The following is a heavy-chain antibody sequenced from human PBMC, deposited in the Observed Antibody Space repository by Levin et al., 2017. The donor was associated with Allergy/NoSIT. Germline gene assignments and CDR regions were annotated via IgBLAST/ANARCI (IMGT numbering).Heavy chain of an antibody. J-gene: IGHJ4*02. V-gene: IGHV1-18*01. Sequence: GESLKISCKASGYTFSSYGIDWVRQAPGQGLEWMGWISGYNGKTDYAQNLQGRVTLTTDTSTSTAYMELRSLTSDDTATYYCARKPTGVPNDHWGQGTLVTVSS. CDR2: ISGYNGKT. D-gene: IGHD4-23*01. CDR3: ARKPTGVPNDH. CDR1: GYTFSSYG.